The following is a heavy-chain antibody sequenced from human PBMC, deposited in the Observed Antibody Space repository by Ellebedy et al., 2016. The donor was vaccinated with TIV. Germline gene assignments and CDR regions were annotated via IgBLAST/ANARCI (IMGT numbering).Heavy chain of an antibody. V-gene: IGHV3-23*01. CDR1: GFNFGNYA. CDR3: VKYRGASELPSYYMDV. J-gene: IGHJ6*03. Sequence: GGSLRLXCAASGFNFGNYAMSWVRQAPGKGLQWVSAIGSRAYYADSVKGRFTISRDNSKNTLYLQMSSLRTEDTAIYYCVKYRGASELPSYYMDVWGKGTTVSVSS. CDR2: IGSRA. D-gene: IGHD1-26*01.